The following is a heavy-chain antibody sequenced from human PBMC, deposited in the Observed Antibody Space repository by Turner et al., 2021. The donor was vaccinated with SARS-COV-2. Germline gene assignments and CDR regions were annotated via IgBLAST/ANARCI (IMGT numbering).Heavy chain of an antibody. J-gene: IGHJ3*01. D-gene: IGHD1-1*01. V-gene: IGHV1-18*04. CDR3: GREGTDELVSKEEGFDL. Sequence: VQLVQSEPEVKKPGASVKVSCKTSGYTFTSYSIRWVRQARGQGLEWMGWISAYNGNTNYAQKHQGRVTMTTDTSTSTAYMERRSLTADEAAVYCGGREGTDELVSKEEGFDLWGQGTMVTVSS. CDR1: GYTFTSYS. CDR2: ISAYNGNT.